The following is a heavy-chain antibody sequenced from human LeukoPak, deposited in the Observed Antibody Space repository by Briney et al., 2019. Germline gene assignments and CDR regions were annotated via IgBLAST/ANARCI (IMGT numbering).Heavy chain of an antibody. Sequence: SETLSLTCSVSGGSITVYYWNWIRQSPGKGLEWIGSISYSGSTNYNPSLKGRVTISIDTSKNRFSLKVSSVIATDRAMYYCARGGSRSYTSSTLDYWGQGTLVTVSS. CDR3: ARGGSRSYTSSTLDY. D-gene: IGHD6-6*01. J-gene: IGHJ4*02. V-gene: IGHV4-59*12. CDR2: ISYSGST. CDR1: GGSITVYY.